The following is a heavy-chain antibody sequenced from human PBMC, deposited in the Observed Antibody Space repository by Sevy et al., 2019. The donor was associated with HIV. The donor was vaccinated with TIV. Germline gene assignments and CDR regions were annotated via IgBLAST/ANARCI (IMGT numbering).Heavy chain of an antibody. D-gene: IGHD6-13*01. CDR2: ISTSTTYI. J-gene: IGHJ4*01. CDR1: GFTFSDYY. Sequence: WGSLRLSCAASGFTFSDYYMSWIRQAPGKGLEWVSYISTSTTYINYADSVKGRFSISRDNARNSLYLQMNSLRAEDTAVYYCARVRYTSSVYFFDYWGQEPWSPSPQ. CDR3: ARVRYTSSVYFFDY. V-gene: IGHV3-11*06.